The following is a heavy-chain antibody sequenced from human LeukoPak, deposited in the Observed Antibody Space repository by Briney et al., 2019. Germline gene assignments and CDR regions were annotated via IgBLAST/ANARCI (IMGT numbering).Heavy chain of an antibody. CDR2: IIPIFGTA. V-gene: IGHV1-69*13. D-gene: IGHD3-22*01. J-gene: IGHJ4*02. Sequence: ASVKVSCKASGYTFTSYAISWVRQAPGQGLEWMGGIIPIFGTANYAQKFQGRVTITADESTSTAYMELSSLRSEDTAVYYCARHYYDSSGYYYTYFDYWGQGALVTVSS. CDR1: GYTFTSYA. CDR3: ARHYYDSSGYYYTYFDY.